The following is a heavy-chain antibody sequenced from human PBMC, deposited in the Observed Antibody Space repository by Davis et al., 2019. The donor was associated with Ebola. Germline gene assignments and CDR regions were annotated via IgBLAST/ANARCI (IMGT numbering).Heavy chain of an antibody. CDR1: GGSFSGYY. D-gene: IGHD3-16*01. Sequence: SQTLSLTCAVYGGSFSGYYWSWIRQPPGKGLEWIGEINHSGSTNYNPSLKSRVTISVDTSKNQFSLKLSSVTAADTAVYYCASTPTVLGDYFDYWGQGTLVTVSS. J-gene: IGHJ4*02. CDR3: ASTPTVLGDYFDY. CDR2: INHSGST. V-gene: IGHV4-34*01.